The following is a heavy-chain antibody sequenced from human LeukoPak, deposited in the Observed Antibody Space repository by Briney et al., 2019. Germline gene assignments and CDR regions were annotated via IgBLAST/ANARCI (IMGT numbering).Heavy chain of an antibody. J-gene: IGHJ4*02. CDR2: TFYSGST. D-gene: IGHD2-15*01. CDR1: GDSISSSSYY. Sequence: TPETLSLTCTVSGDSISSSSYYWEWIRQPPGKGLEWIGSTFYSGSTYYNPSLKSRVTISVDTSKNEFSLKLSSVTAADTAVYYCARGPAYSYPRIPSTFDYWGQGTLVTVSS. V-gene: IGHV4-39*01. CDR3: ARGPAYSYPRIPSTFDY.